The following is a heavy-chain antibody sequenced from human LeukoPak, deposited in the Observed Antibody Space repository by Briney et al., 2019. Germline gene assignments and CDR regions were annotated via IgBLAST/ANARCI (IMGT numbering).Heavy chain of an antibody. CDR1: GASISSAY. Sequence: PSETLSLTCTVSGASISSAYWSWVRRPPEKGLEWIGYIHYSGSTTYNPSLKSRATMSVDTSKNQFSLKLTSVTAADTAVFYCARSYSSGWFYFDDWGQGTLVTVSS. CDR3: ARSYSSGWFYFDD. V-gene: IGHV4-59*08. D-gene: IGHD6-19*01. J-gene: IGHJ4*02. CDR2: IHYSGST.